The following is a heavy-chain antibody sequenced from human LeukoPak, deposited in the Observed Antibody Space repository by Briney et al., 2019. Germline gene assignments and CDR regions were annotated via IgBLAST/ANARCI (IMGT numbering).Heavy chain of an antibody. Sequence: SVKVSCKASGGTFSSYAISWVRRAPGQGLEWMGGIIPIFGTANYAQKFQGRVTITADKSTSTAYMELSSLRSEDTAVYYCAREREGIAVAGTFFDIWGQGTMVTVSS. D-gene: IGHD6-19*01. CDR2: IIPIFGTA. V-gene: IGHV1-69*06. CDR1: GGTFSSYA. CDR3: AREREGIAVAGTFFDI. J-gene: IGHJ3*02.